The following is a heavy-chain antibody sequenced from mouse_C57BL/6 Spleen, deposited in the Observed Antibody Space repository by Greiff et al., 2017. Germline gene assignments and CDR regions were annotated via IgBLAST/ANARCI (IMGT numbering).Heavy chain of an antibody. CDR1: GYTFTDYY. Sequence: VQLQQSGPELVKPGASVKLSCKASGYTFTDYYMHWVKQSPGKGLEWIGNINPNNGGTSYNEKFKGKATLTVDKSSSTAYMQLSSLTSEDSAVYYCASDDSFADWGQGTLVTVSA. CDR3: ASDDSFAD. D-gene: IGHD2-4*01. V-gene: IGHV1-26*01. J-gene: IGHJ3*01. CDR2: INPNNGGT.